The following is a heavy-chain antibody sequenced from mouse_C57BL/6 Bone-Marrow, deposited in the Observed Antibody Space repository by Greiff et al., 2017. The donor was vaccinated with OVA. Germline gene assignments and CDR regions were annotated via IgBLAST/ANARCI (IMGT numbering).Heavy chain of an antibody. CDR2: IHPSDSDT. CDR1: GYTFTSYW. Sequence: QVQLKQPGAELVKPGASVKVSCKASGYTFTSYWMHWVKQRPGQGLEWIGRIHPSDSDTNYNQKFKGKATLTVDKSSSTAYMQLSSLTSEDSAVYYCAIGRYDYDGDWYFDVWGTGTTVTVSS. J-gene: IGHJ1*03. V-gene: IGHV1-74*01. D-gene: IGHD2-4*01. CDR3: AIGRYDYDGDWYFDV.